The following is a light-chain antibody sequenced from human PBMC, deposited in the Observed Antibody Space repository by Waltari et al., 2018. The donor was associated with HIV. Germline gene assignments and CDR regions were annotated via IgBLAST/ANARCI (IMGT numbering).Light chain of an antibody. V-gene: IGLV2-23*02. CDR2: EVN. Sequence: SALTQPASVSGSPGQSITLPCTGTSSDVGAYNLVSWYQQHPGKAPKFIIYEVNKRPSEVSIRFSGSKSGNTASLTISGLQAEDEADYYCCSYAGRSTLEVFGGGTKVTVL. CDR3: CSYAGRSTLEV. CDR1: SSDVGAYNL. J-gene: IGLJ2*01.